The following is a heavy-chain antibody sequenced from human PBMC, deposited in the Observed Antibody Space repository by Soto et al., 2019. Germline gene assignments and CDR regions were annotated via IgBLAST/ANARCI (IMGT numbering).Heavy chain of an antibody. D-gene: IGHD2-15*01. CDR3: AKDSSGPPRYYFDY. CDR1: GFTFDDYT. V-gene: IGHV3-43*01. Sequence: DVQLVESGGVVVQPGGSLRLSCAASGFTFDDYTMHWVRQAPGKGLEWVSLISWDGGSTYYADSVKGRFTISRDNSKNSLYLQMNSLRTEDTALYYCAKDSSGPPRYYFDYWGQGTLVTVSS. J-gene: IGHJ4*02. CDR2: ISWDGGST.